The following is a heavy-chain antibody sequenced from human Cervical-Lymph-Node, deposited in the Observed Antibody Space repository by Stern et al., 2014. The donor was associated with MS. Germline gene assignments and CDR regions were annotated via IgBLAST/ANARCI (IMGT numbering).Heavy chain of an antibody. V-gene: IGHV1-46*01. CDR2: INTSGGTT. CDR3: ATGGAALRYSDL. J-gene: IGHJ2*01. Sequence: VQLVESGAEVKKPGASVKVSCKASGYAFTTYSMNWVRQAPGQGLEWMGIINTSGGTTSYAQTLQGSVNMTRDTFPGTIYLAFSILRSEDTAVYYCATGGAALRYSDLWGRGTLVTVSS. CDR1: GYAFTTYS. D-gene: IGHD3-10*01.